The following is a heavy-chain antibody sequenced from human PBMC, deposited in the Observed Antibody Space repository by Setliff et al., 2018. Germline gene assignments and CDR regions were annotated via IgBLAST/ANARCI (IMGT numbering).Heavy chain of an antibody. CDR3: ARAGSVPAARDFDY. D-gene: IGHD2-2*01. V-gene: IGHV3-30*02. Sequence: PGGSLRLSCAASGFTFSNYGMHWVRQAPGKGLEWVAFIRNDGSDKYYADSVKGRFTISRDNSKNTLYLQMNSLRVDDTAVYYCARAGSVPAARDFDYWGQGTLVTVSS. CDR2: IRNDGSDK. CDR1: GFTFSNYG. J-gene: IGHJ4*02.